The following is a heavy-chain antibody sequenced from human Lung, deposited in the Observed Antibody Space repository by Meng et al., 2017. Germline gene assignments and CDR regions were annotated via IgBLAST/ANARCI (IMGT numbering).Heavy chain of an antibody. CDR2: IYWDDEK. J-gene: IGHJ4*02. CDR1: GSSLSTSGVA. CDR3: AHSWGSGYYFGPLDY. V-gene: IGHV2-5*02. D-gene: IGHD3-22*01. Sequence: QITLKESGPALVKPTQTLTLTCTLSGSSLSTSGVAVGWIRQPPGTALEWLAIIYWDDEKRYSPSLKSMLTIPKDTSKNHVVLTMTNMDPVDTATYYCAHSWGSGYYFGPLDYWGQGTLVTVSS.